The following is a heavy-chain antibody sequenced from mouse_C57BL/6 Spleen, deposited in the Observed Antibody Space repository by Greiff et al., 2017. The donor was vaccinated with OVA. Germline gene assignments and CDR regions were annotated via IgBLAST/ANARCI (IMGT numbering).Heavy chain of an antibody. CDR1: GYAFSGSW. CDR2: IYPGGGDT. V-gene: IGHV1-82*01. CDR3: ARYITTVVEGRDY. D-gene: IGHD1-1*01. J-gene: IGHJ2*01. Sequence: VLLVESGPGLVKPGASVKISCTASGYAFSGSWMNWVKQRPGKGLEWIGRIYPGGGDTNYNGKLKGRATLTADNTSSTAYKKLSFLTSDDSTVDSCARYITTVVEGRDYWGQGTTLTVSS.